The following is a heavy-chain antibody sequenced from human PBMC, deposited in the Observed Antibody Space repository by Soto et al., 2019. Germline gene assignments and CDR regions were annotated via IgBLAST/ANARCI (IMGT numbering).Heavy chain of an antibody. CDR2: IYYSGST. Sequence: ETLSLTCTVSGGSISSSSYYWSWIRQPPGKGMEWIGYIYYSGSTNYNPSLKSRVTISVDTSKNQFSLKLSSVTAADTAVYYCARQGSFWSGDYYYYMDVWGKGTTVTVSS. CDR1: GGSISSSSYY. D-gene: IGHD3-3*01. V-gene: IGHV4-61*05. CDR3: ARQGSFWSGDYYYYMDV. J-gene: IGHJ6*03.